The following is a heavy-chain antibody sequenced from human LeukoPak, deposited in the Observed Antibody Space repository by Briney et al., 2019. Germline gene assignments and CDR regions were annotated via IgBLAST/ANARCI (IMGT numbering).Heavy chain of an antibody. CDR3: ARDRAMTTVTTGLGWGIDY. J-gene: IGHJ4*02. CDR1: GFTFSSYA. V-gene: IGHV3-30*04. Sequence: GRSLRLSCAASGFTFSSYAMHWVRQAPGKGLEWVAVISYDGSNKYYADSVKGRFTISSDNSKNTLYLQMNSLRAEDTAVYYCARDRAMTTVTTGLGWGIDYWGQGTLVTVSS. CDR2: ISYDGSNK. D-gene: IGHD4-17*01.